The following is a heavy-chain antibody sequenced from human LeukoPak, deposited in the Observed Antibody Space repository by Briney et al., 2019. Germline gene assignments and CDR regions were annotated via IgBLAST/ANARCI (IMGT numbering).Heavy chain of an antibody. CDR2: ISSSGST. D-gene: IGHD3-22*01. Sequence: PSETLSLTCTVSGGSISSYYWSWIRQPAGKGLEWIGRISSSGSTNYNPSLKSRVTISVDTSKNQFSLKLSSVTAADTAVYFCARGPYSYDSSGAFDIWGQGTMVTVSS. CDR3: ARGPYSYDSSGAFDI. J-gene: IGHJ3*02. V-gene: IGHV4-4*07. CDR1: GGSISSYY.